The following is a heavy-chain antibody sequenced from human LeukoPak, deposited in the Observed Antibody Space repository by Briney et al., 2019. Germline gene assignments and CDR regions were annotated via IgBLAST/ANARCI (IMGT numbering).Heavy chain of an antibody. CDR2: FDPEDGET. D-gene: IGHD3-22*01. V-gene: IGHV1-24*01. CDR1: GYTLTELS. CDR3: ATGGYYYDSSGPRSYYYGMDV. Sequence: GASVKVSCKVSGYTLTELSMHWVRQAPGKGLEWMGGFDPEDGETIYAQKFQGRVTMTEDTSTDTAYMELSSLRSEDTAVYYCATGGYYYDSSGPRSYYYGMDVWGQGTTVTVFS. J-gene: IGHJ6*02.